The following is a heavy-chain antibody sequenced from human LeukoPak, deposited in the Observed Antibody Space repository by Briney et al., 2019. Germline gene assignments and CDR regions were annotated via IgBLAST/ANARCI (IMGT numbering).Heavy chain of an antibody. CDR3: ARYDGGATADF. V-gene: IGHV5-51*01. D-gene: IGHD1-26*01. J-gene: IGHJ4*02. CDR1: GYSLNNYW. CDR2: VFPADSDT. Sequence: GESLKISCKVSGYSLNNYWIAWVRQMPGKGLEWMGIVFPADSDTRYSPSFQGQVTISADKSINTAYLQWSSLKASDTATYYCARYDGGATADFWGQGTLVTVFS.